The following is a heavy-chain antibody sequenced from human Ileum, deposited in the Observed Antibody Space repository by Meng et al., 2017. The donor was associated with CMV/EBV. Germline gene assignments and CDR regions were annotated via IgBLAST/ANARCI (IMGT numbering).Heavy chain of an antibody. CDR1: GYSFTGYW. D-gene: IGHD3-3*01. J-gene: IGHJ6*02. CDR3: ARSYHLNFWSGLNSFYIGMDV. CDR2: IYPGDYDT. Sequence: GESLKISCKGFGYSFTGYWIGWVRQMPGKGLEWMGIIYPGDYDTRYSPSFEGQVTISVDTSISTAYLQWSSLKASDSAVYYCARSYHLNFWSGLNSFYIGMDVWGQGTTVTVSS. V-gene: IGHV5-51*01.